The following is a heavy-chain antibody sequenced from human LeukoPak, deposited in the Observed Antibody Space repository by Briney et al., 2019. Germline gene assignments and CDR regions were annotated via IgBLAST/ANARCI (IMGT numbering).Heavy chain of an antibody. CDR2: IYPSDSDT. CDR3: ASFHISGKSYNGLHY. J-gene: IGHJ4*02. D-gene: IGHD3-10*01. Sequence: GESLKISCKGSGYSFTTFWIGWVRQLPGKGLEWMGIIYPSDSDTRYSPSFQGQVTISADKSINTVYLHWNSLKASDTAMYYCASFHISGKSYNGLHYWGQGTLVTVSS. V-gene: IGHV5-51*01. CDR1: GYSFTTFW.